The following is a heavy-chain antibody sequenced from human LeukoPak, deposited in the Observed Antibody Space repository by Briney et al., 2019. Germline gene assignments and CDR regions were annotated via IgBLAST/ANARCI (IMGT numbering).Heavy chain of an antibody. CDR2: ISGSGGST. J-gene: IGHJ4*02. V-gene: IGHV3-23*01. CDR1: GFTFSSYA. D-gene: IGHD3-10*02. CDR3: AKDLGSGSYYTSWFIDY. Sequence: GGSLRLSCAASGFTFSSYAMSWVRQAPGKGLEWVSAISGSGGSTYYADSVKGRFTISRDNSKNTLYLQMNSLRAEDTAVYYCAKDLGSGSYYTSWFIDYWGQGTLVTVSS.